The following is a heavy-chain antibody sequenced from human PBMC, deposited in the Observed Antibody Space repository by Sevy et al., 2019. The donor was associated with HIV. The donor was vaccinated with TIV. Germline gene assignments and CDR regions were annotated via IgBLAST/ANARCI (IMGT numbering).Heavy chain of an antibody. Sequence: SETLSLTCTVSGGSVSSGSYYWSWIRQPPGKGLEWIGYIYYSGSTNYNPSLKSRVTIPVDTSKTQFSLKRSSVTAADTAVYYCAGDRARTYYYGSSGYYFEAFDIWGQGTMVTVSS. V-gene: IGHV4-61*01. CDR2: IYYSGST. CDR3: AGDRARTYYYGSSGYYFEAFDI. J-gene: IGHJ3*02. D-gene: IGHD3-22*01. CDR1: GGSVSSGSYY.